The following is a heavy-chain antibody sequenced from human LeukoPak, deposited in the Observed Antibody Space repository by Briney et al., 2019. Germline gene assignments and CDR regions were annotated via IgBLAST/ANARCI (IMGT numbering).Heavy chain of an antibody. CDR2: INTNTGNP. D-gene: IGHD6-13*01. V-gene: IGHV7-4-1*02. J-gene: IGHJ4*02. CDR1: GYTFTSYA. CDR3: ARVTEVGGMVYAIRQPLGYSSSWSWGEFDY. Sequence: GASVKVSCKASGYTFTSYAMNWVRQAPGQGLEWMGWINTNTGNPTYAQGFTGRFVFSLDTSVSTAYLQISSLKAEDTAVYYCARVTEVGGMVYAIRQPLGYSSSWSWGEFDYWGQGTLVTVSS.